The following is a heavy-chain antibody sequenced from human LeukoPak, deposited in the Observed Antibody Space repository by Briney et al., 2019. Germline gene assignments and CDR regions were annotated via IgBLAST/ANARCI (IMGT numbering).Heavy chain of an antibody. CDR3: ARVTGGRYCCTTSCYLRAWYDP. J-gene: IGHJ5*02. CDR1: GGTCSSYA. V-gene: IGHV1-69*13. CDR2: IIPVFVTS. Sequence: SVKVSCKASGGTCSSYAISWVRQAPGQGLGWRGVIIPVFVTSNYAQNFQGRVTITAYESTRTAYMELSSLRSEAPALYYCARVTGGRYCCTTSCYLRAWYDPWGQGTLVTVSS. D-gene: IGHD2-2*01.